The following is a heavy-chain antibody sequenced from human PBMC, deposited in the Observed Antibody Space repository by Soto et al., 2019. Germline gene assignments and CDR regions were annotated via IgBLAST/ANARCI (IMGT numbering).Heavy chain of an antibody. CDR2: IRQDGGEE. D-gene: IGHD3-16*01. CDR1: GLSFSSHW. V-gene: IGHV3-7*01. J-gene: IGHJ3*02. CDR3: TKSEGDSFDI. Sequence: EVQLVESGGGLVQPGGSLRLSCAASGLSFSSHWMSWVRQAPGRGLEWVANIRQDGGEEQYSDSVKGRITLSRDNAKNSLYLQMNGLRVDDTAVYYCTKSEGDSFDIRGQGTMVTVSS.